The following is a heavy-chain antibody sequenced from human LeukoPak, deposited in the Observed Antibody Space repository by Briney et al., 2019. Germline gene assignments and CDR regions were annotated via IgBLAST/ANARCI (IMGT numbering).Heavy chain of an antibody. D-gene: IGHD2-21*02. J-gene: IGHJ4*02. CDR1: GFTFSSYS. CDR2: ISSSSSYI. CDR3: ARDEVVTAAPDY. Sequence: GGSLRLSCAASGFTFSSYSMNWVRQAPGKGLEWVSSISSSSSYIYYADSVKGRFTISRDNAKNSLYLQMNSLRAEDTAVYHCARDEVVTAAPDYWGQGTLVTVSS. V-gene: IGHV3-21*01.